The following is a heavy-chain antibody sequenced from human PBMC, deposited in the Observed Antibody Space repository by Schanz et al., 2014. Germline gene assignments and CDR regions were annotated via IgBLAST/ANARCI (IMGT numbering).Heavy chain of an antibody. J-gene: IGHJ3*02. D-gene: IGHD6-19*01. V-gene: IGHV4-4*07. CDR2: IHSSGST. CDR3: ARDRTHDTSYWYYWAFDI. CDR1: GGSMTTYY. Sequence: QVQLQESGPGLMKPSETLSLTCIVSGGSMTTYYWSWIRQPAGKGLEWIGRIHSSGSTDYNPSLKRRVNISVDTSKNQFSLRLRSVSVADTAVYYCARDRTHDTSYWYYWAFDIWGQGTMVTVSS.